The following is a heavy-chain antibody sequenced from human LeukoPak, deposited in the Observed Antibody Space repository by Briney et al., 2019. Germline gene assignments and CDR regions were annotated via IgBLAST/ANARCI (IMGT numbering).Heavy chain of an antibody. J-gene: IGHJ4*02. D-gene: IGHD4-11*01. V-gene: IGHV3-30*04. CDR2: ISYDGSNE. CDR3: ARVMTTSLRSFDY. CDR1: GFTFSSYV. Sequence: PGGSLRLSCAASGFTFSSYVMHWVRQAPGKGLEWVAIISYDGSNEYYADSVRGRLTISRDNAKNSLYLQMNSLRAEDTALYYCARVMTTSLRSFDYWGQGTLVTVSS.